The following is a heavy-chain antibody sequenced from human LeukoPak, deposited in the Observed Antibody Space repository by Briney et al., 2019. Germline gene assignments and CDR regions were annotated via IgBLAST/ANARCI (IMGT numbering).Heavy chain of an antibody. CDR1: GGSFSGYF. D-gene: IGHD2-15*01. V-gene: IGHV4-34*01. Sequence: SETLSLTCAVYGGSFSGYFWSWVRQPPGKGLEWIGEINHSGSTNYNPSLKSRVTISVDTSKNQFSLKLSSVTAVDTAIYYCARSPPTYCSGGSCYYFDYWGQGTLVTVSS. CDR2: INHSGST. J-gene: IGHJ4*02. CDR3: ARSPPTYCSGGSCYYFDY.